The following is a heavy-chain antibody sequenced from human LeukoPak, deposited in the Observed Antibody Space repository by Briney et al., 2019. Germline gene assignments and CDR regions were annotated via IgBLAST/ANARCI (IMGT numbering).Heavy chain of an antibody. J-gene: IGHJ4*02. CDR3: ARSLVYFDC. CDR2: ISTSGDST. V-gene: IGHV3-23*01. Sequence: GGSLRLSCAASGFTFSSSAITWARQAPGKGLEWVSGISTSGDSTYYADSVEGRFTISRDTSKNTVYLQMNSLRAEDTAVYYCARSLVYFDCWGQGTLVTVSS. CDR1: GFTFSSSA.